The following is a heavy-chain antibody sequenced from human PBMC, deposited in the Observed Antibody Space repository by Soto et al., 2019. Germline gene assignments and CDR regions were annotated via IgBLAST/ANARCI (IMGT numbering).Heavy chain of an antibody. CDR3: ATVPIVGTTPYYFAY. CDR1: GGPFDSTGYY. V-gene: IGHV4-39*01. CDR2: IYYSGST. D-gene: IGHD1-1*01. Sequence: QLQLQESGPGLVKPSETLSLTCTVSGGPFDSTGYYWAWVRQPPGKGLEWLAYIYYSGSTYYNPSLKSRLTISVDTSRNQLALSLSSVTAADTAVYYCATVPIVGTTPYYFAYWGQGTLVTVSS. J-gene: IGHJ4*02.